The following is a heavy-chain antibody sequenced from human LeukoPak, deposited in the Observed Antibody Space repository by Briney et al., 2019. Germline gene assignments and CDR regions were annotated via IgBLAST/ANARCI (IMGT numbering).Heavy chain of an antibody. J-gene: IGHJ4*02. CDR2: IYYSGST. V-gene: IGHV4-59*12. Sequence: PSETLSLTCTVSGGSISSYYWSWIRQPPGKGLEWIGYIYYSGSTYYNPSLKSRVTISVDRSKNQFSLKLSSVTAADTAVYYCARDPQALRGYSYGSDYWGQGTLVTVSS. D-gene: IGHD5-18*01. CDR3: ARDPQALRGYSYGSDY. CDR1: GGSISSYY.